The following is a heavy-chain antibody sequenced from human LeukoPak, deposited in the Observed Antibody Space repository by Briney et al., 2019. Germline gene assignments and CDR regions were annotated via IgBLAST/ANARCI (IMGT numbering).Heavy chain of an antibody. Sequence: GGSLRLSCEASGFPFSVFGMNWVRQAPGKGLEWISSISKSGDSIYYADSVKGRFTISRDNAKKSLYLQMNSLRGKDTAVYYCARDRRDGYKYLAHWGQGTRVTVSS. J-gene: IGHJ4*02. D-gene: IGHD5-24*01. CDR1: GFPFSVFG. CDR3: ARDRRDGYKYLAH. CDR2: ISKSGDSI. V-gene: IGHV3-21*01.